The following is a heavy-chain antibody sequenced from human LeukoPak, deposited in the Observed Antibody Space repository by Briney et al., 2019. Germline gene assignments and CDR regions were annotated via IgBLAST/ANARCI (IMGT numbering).Heavy chain of an antibody. J-gene: IGHJ5*02. Sequence: GGSLRLSCAASGFTFSSYAMHWVRQAPGKGLEWVAVISYDGSNKYYADSVKGRFTIPRDNSKNTLYLQMNSLRADDTAVYSCASPDLSPWGQGTLVTVSS. CDR3: ASPDLSP. CDR1: GFTFSSYA. V-gene: IGHV3-30-3*01. CDR2: ISYDGSNK.